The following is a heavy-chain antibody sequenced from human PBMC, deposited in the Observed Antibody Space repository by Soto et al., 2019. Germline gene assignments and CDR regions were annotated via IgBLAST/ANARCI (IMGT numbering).Heavy chain of an antibody. CDR1: GFTFSSYE. V-gene: IGHV3-48*03. Sequence: VQLVESGGGLVQPGGSLRLSCAASGFTFSSYEMNWVRQAPGKGLEWVSYISSSGSTIYYADSVKGRFTISRDNAKNSLSLQMNSLRAEDTAVYYCARGICTAGCYYYYYGMDVWGQGTTVTVSS. J-gene: IGHJ6*02. CDR3: ARGICTAGCYYYYYGMDV. CDR2: ISSSGSTI. D-gene: IGHD2-8*01.